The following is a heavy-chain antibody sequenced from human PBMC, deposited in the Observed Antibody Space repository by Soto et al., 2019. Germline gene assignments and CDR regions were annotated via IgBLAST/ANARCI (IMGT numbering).Heavy chain of an antibody. J-gene: IGHJ4*02. CDR2: ISSSTSHT. Sequence: QVQLVESGGGLVKPGGSLRLSCAVSGFTFSDYYMTWIRQAPGKGLEWVSYISSSTSHTNYADSVKGRFTISRDNAKNSLSLEMNSLRAEDTAVYYCARGRGAAADYFDFWGQGTLVTVPS. V-gene: IGHV3-11*05. CDR3: ARGRGAAADYFDF. CDR1: GFTFSDYY. D-gene: IGHD6-13*01.